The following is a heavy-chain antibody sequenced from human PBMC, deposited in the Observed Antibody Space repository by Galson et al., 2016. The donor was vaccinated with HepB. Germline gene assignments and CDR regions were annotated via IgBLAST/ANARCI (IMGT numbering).Heavy chain of an antibody. CDR1: GFILSNYW. CDR2: INPDGTEI. V-gene: IGHV3-7*03. Sequence: SLRLSCAVSGFILSNYWTGWVRQAPGKGLEWVASINPDGTEIRYVDSAKGRFTISRDSAKNSLPLQLDSLRGEDTAVYFCTKGGPYHDILTGYYHGRFEYWGQGTLVTVSS. D-gene: IGHD3-9*01. J-gene: IGHJ4*02. CDR3: TKGGPYHDILTGYYHGRFEY.